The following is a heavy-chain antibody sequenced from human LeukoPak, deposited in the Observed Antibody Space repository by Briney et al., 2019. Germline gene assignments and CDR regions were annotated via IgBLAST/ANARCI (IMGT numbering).Heavy chain of an antibody. V-gene: IGHV3-33*01. CDR2: ISYEGSLK. D-gene: IGHD6-6*01. CDR1: GFTFTLSSYG. CDR3: SRYNTSSWDY. J-gene: IGHJ4*02. Sequence: GGSLRLSCAASGFTFTLSSYGMHWVRQAPGKGRGWVAVISYEGSLKYYAGSVKGRFTISRDNCKNMLYLQMNSLRAEDTAVYYCSRYNTSSWDYWGQGTLVTVSS.